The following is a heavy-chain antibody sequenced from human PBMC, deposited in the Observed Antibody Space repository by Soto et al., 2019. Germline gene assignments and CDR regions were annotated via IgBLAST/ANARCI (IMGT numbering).Heavy chain of an antibody. CDR2: IIPILGIA. J-gene: IGHJ4*02. D-gene: IGHD6-19*01. Sequence: QVQLVQSGAEVKKPGSSVKVSCKASGGTFSSYTISWVRQAPGQGLEWMGRIIPILGIANYAQKFQGRVTITADKSTSTAYMELSSLSSEDTAVYYCARKIAVAGTGDYWGQGTLVTVSS. CDR1: GGTFSSYT. CDR3: ARKIAVAGTGDY. V-gene: IGHV1-69*02.